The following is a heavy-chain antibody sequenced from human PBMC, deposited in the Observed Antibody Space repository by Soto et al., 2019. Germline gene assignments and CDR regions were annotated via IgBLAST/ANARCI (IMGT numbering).Heavy chain of an antibody. D-gene: IGHD2-2*01. CDR2: IIPIFGTA. CDR1: GGTFSSYA. J-gene: IGHJ6*02. Sequence: QVQLVQSGAEVKKPGSSVKVSCKAPGGTFSSYAISWVRQAPGQGLEWTGGIIPIFGTAKYAQKFQGRVTITADEAPRTGYMDLSSLRSEDTAVYYCARSQGSSSSLDIDYYFYYGMDVWCQGTTVTGSS. CDR3: ARSQGSSSSLDIDYYFYYGMDV. V-gene: IGHV1-69*01.